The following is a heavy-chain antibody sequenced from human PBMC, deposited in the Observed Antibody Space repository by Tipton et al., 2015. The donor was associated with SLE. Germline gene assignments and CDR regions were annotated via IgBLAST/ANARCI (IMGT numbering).Heavy chain of an antibody. CDR2: IYYSGRA. CDR1: GGSISTYY. J-gene: IGHJ4*02. V-gene: IGHV4-59*01. Sequence: TLSLTCTVSGGSISTYYWSWIRQPPGRGLEWIGYIYYSGRANYNPSLKSRVSMSVDTSKNQFSLQLISVTAADTAVYYCARDLYYYDSNGYYGGFDYWGQGTLVAVSS. CDR3: ARDLYYYDSNGYYGGFDY. D-gene: IGHD3-22*01.